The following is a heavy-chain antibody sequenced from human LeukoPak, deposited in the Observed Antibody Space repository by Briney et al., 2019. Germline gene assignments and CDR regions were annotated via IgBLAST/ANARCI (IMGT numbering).Heavy chain of an antibody. CDR1: GFTFSSYA. CDR2: ISDSGATT. CDR3: AKDGGIAAAFYWFDP. J-gene: IGHJ5*02. V-gene: IGHV3-23*01. D-gene: IGHD6-13*01. Sequence: GGSLRLSCAASGFTFSSYAMNWVRQAPGKGLEWVSAISDSGATTYYADSAKGRFTISRDNSKNTLYLQMNSLRAEDTALYYCAKDGGIAAAFYWFDPWGQGTLVTVSS.